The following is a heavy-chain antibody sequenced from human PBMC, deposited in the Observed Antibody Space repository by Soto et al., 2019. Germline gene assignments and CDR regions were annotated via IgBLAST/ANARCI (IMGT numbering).Heavy chain of an antibody. CDR1: GGSIITDY. CDR2: IYYSGST. CDR3: ARLYCGGDCYVDF. D-gene: IGHD2-21*02. J-gene: IGHJ4*02. V-gene: IGHV4-59*01. Sequence: SETLSLTCTVSGGSIITDYWSWIRQPPGKGQEWIGDIYYSGSTNYNPSLRSRVTRSVDTTKKQYSLKLSSVTAADTAVYYFARLYCGGDCYVDFWGQGTLVTVSS.